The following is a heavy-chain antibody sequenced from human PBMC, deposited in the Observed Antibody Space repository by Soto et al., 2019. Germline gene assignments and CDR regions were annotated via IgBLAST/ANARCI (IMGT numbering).Heavy chain of an antibody. Sequence: TLSHTNTVSGGSVSSGGYYWSWIRQHPRTGLEWIGYIYYSGTTYFNPSLKSRASISLDTSNNEFSLKLTSVTAADTAVYYCARRDFPQGSNGVCYNEGCVDDWGQGALVFVX. CDR1: GGSVSSGGYY. V-gene: IGHV4-31*03. CDR2: IYYSGTT. CDR3: ARRDFPQGSNGVCYNEGCVDD. J-gene: IGHJ1*01. D-gene: IGHD2-8*01.